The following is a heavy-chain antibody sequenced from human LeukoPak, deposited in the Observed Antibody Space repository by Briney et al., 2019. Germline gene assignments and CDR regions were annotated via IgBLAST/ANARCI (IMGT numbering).Heavy chain of an antibody. Sequence: GGSLRLPCAASGFRFSTYGMSWVRQAPGKGLEWVSTISGSGGSTYYADSVKGRFTISRDNSKNTLYLQMSSLRAEDTAVYYCAKNSGSDSGYWFDPWGQGTLVTVSS. J-gene: IGHJ5*02. CDR3: AKNSGSDSGYWFDP. CDR2: ISGSGGST. D-gene: IGHD5-12*01. V-gene: IGHV3-23*01. CDR1: GFRFSTYG.